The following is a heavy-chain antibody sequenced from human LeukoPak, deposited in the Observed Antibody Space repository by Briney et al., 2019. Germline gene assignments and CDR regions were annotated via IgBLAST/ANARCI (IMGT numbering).Heavy chain of an antibody. Sequence: PSETLSLTCTVSGGSISSSSYYWGWIRQPPGKGLEWIGNIYYSGSTYYNPSLKSRVTISLDTSKNQFSLKLSSVTAADTAVYYCARVVDTIFGVVIRNYYYYMDVWGKGTTVTVSS. CDR3: ARVVDTIFGVVIRNYYYYMDV. CDR2: IYYSGST. V-gene: IGHV4-39*01. D-gene: IGHD3-3*01. J-gene: IGHJ6*03. CDR1: GGSISSSSYY.